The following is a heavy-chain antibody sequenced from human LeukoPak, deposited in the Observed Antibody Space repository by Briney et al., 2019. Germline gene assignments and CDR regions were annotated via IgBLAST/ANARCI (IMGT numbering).Heavy chain of an antibody. CDR1: GYTFTSYD. V-gene: IGHV1-8*01. CDR2: MNSNSGNT. D-gene: IGHD6-13*01. CDR3: AREAGTFL. Sequence: GASVKMSSKAAGYTFTSYDINWVRHATGQRLEWMGWMNSNSGNTGYAQKFHGRVTMTRNTSISTAYMELSSLRSEDTAVYYCAREAGTFLWGRGRLVGVSS. J-gene: IGHJ4*02.